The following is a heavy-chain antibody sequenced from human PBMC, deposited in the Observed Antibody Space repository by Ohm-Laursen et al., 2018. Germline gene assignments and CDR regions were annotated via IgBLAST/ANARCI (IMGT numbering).Heavy chain of an antibody. D-gene: IGHD4-23*01. J-gene: IGHJ4*02. Sequence: SLRLSCAASGFTFSSYSMNWVRQAPGKGLEWVSYISSSSSYIYYADSVKGRFTISRDNAKNSLYLQMNSLRAEDTAVYYCASGGIFVFDSWGQGTLVTVSS. CDR3: ASGGIFVFDS. CDR2: ISSSSSYI. CDR1: GFTFSSYS. V-gene: IGHV3-21*05.